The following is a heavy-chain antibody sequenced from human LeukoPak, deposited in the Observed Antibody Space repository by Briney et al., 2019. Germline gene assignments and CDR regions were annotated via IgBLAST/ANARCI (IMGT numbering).Heavy chain of an antibody. CDR3: AREAGRYDFDY. J-gene: IGHJ4*02. Sequence: GGSLRLSCAASGFTFSSYSMNWVRQAPGKGLEWVSSISSSSYIYYADSVKGRFTISRDNAKNSLYLQMNSLRAEDTAVYYCAREAGRYDFDYWGQGTLVTVSS. V-gene: IGHV3-21*01. D-gene: IGHD3-3*01. CDR2: ISSSSYI. CDR1: GFTFSSYS.